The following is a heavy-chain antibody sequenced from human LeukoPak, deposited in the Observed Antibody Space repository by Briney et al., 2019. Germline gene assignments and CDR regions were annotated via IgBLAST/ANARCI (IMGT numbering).Heavy chain of an antibody. CDR1: GGSISSGGYS. J-gene: IGHJ4*02. CDR3: ARGWGPAYCGGDCHRHFDY. CDR2: IYNSGST. Sequence: PSQTLSLTCAVSGGSISSGGYSWNWIRQPPGKGLEWIVYIYNSGSTSYNPSLKSRVTMSVDTSKNQFSLKLNSVTAADTAVYYCARGWGPAYCGGDCHRHFDYWGQGTPVTVSS. D-gene: IGHD2-21*02. V-gene: IGHV4-30-4*07.